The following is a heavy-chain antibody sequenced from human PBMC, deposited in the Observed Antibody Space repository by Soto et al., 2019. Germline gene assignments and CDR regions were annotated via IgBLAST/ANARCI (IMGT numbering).Heavy chain of an antibody. J-gene: IGHJ3*02. D-gene: IGHD1-26*01. CDR2: IYYSGST. CDR3: ARPSLGAFDI. V-gene: IGHV4-59*01. CDR1: GGSISSYY. Sequence: QVQLQESGPGLVKPSETLPLTCTVSGGSISSYYWSWIRQPPGKGVEWIGNIYYSGSTNYNPSLTSRVTISVDTSKNQFSLKLSSVTAADTAVYYCARPSLGAFDIWGQGTMVTVSS.